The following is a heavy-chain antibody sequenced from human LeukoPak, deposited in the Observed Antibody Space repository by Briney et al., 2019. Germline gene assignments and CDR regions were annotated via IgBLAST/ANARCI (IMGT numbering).Heavy chain of an antibody. CDR3: AREGDHGVFDY. V-gene: IGHV1-69*05. CDR1: GGTFSSYA. Sequence: GASVKVSCKASGGTFSSYAISWVRQAPGQGLEWMGGIIPIFGTANYAQKFQGRVTITRDTSASTAYMELSSLRSEDTAVYYCAREGDHGVFDYWGQGTLVTVSS. J-gene: IGHJ4*02. D-gene: IGHD3-16*01. CDR2: IIPIFGTA.